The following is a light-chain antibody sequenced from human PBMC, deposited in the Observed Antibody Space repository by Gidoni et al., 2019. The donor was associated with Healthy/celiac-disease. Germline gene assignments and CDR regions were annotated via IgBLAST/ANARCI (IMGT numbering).Light chain of an antibody. Sequence: SPLTQPPSVSGSPGQSITISCTGTSSDVGGYNYVSWYQQHPGKAPKLMIYEVSNRPSGVSNRFSGSKSGNTASLTISGLQAEDEADYYCSSYTSSSTWVFGGGTKLTVL. CDR1: SSDVGGYNY. CDR2: EVS. J-gene: IGLJ3*02. V-gene: IGLV2-14*01. CDR3: SSYTSSSTWV.